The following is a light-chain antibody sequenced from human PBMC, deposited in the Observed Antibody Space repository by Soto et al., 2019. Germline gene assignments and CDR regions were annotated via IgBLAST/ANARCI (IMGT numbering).Light chain of an antibody. Sequence: AIRMTQSPSSLSASTGDRVTITCRASQGISSYLAWYQQKPGKAPKLLIYAASTLQSGVPSRFSGSGSGTDFTLTISCLQSEDFATYYCQQYYSYPFTFGPGPKVDI. CDR1: QGISSY. V-gene: IGKV1-8*01. CDR3: QQYYSYPFT. CDR2: AAS. J-gene: IGKJ3*01.